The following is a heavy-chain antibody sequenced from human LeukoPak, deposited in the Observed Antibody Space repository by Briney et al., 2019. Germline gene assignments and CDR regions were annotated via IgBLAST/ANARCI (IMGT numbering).Heavy chain of an antibody. CDR1: GGYISGFH. Sequence: PSETLSLTCTVSGGYISGFHWSWIRQPPGKELEWIGYIHHSGTTNYSPSLKSRVTISVDKSKNQFSLKLTSVTAADTAVYYCARHAAETGYYFDYWGQGTLVTVSS. D-gene: IGHD6-25*01. J-gene: IGHJ4*02. CDR3: ARHAAETGYYFDY. CDR2: IHHSGTT. V-gene: IGHV4-59*08.